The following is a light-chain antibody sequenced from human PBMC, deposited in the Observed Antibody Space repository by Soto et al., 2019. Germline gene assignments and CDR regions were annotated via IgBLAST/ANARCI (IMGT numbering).Light chain of an antibody. CDR1: QDVDSY. CDR3: QQRNTWPFT. J-gene: IGKJ3*01. V-gene: IGKV3-11*01. Sequence: NLFSPSPPPPSFSPGERAPPPPTASQDVDSYLAWYQQTPGQAPRLLIYDASNRAPGIPARFSGSGSGTDFTLTISSLAPEDFAVYYCQQRNTWPFTFGPGTKVISN. CDR2: DAS.